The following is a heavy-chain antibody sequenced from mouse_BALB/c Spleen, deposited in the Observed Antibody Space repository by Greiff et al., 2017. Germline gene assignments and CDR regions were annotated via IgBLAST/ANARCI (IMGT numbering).Heavy chain of an antibody. V-gene: IGHV1-69*02. Sequence: QVQLQQPGAELVKPGASVKLSCKASGYTFTSYWMHWVKQRPGQGLEWIGEIDPSDSYTNYNQKFKGKATLTVDKSSSTAYMQLSSLTSEDSAVYYCARSTIDYYGSSYWYFDVWGAGTTVTVSS. J-gene: IGHJ1*01. D-gene: IGHD1-1*01. CDR2: IDPSDSYT. CDR1: GYTFTSYW. CDR3: ARSTIDYYGSSYWYFDV.